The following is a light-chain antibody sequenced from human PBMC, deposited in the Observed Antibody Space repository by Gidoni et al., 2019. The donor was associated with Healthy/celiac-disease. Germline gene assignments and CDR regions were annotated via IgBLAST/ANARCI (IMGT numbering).Light chain of an antibody. CDR2: GNS. CDR3: QSYDSSLSGYV. Sequence: QSVLTQPPSVSGAPGQRVPISCTGSSSNIGAGYDVHWYQQLPGTAPKLLIYGNSNRPSGVPDRFSGSKSGTSASLAINGLQAEDEADYYCQSYDSSLSGYVFGTGTKVTVL. J-gene: IGLJ1*01. CDR1: SSNIGAGYD. V-gene: IGLV1-40*01.